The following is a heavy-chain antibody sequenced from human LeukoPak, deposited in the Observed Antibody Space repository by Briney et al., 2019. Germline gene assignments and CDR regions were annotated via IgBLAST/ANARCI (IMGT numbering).Heavy chain of an antibody. D-gene: IGHD1-26*01. Sequence: TGGSLRLSCAASGFTFSPYTMNWVRQAPGKGLEWLSSVSSSSSTMYYADSVRGRFTISRDNAKSSLYLQMNSLRAEDTAVYYCAKDRKVYSGSFAEYFQHWGQGTLVTVSS. CDR1: GFTFSPYT. V-gene: IGHV3-48*01. CDR3: AKDRKVYSGSFAEYFQH. J-gene: IGHJ1*01. CDR2: VSSSSSTM.